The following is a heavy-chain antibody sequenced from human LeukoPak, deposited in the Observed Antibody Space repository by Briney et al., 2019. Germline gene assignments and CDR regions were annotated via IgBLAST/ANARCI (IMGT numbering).Heavy chain of an antibody. J-gene: IGHJ2*01. CDR3: ARDIGLTTLGYLDL. CDR1: GGSISSGGYS. V-gene: IGHV4-30-2*01. Sequence: SETLSLTCAVSGGSISSGGYSWSWIRQPPGKGLEWIGYIYHSGSTYYNPSLKSRVTISVDRSKNQFSLKLSSVTAADTAVYYCARDIGLTTLGYLDLWGRGTLVTVSS. D-gene: IGHD3-10*02. CDR2: IYHSGST.